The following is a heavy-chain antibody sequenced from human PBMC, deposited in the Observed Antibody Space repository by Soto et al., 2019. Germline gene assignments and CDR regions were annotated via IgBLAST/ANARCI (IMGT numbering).Heavy chain of an antibody. CDR1: GVTFSACG. CDR3: AKDYHVFGHEALDI. CDR2: ISYDGNDK. D-gene: IGHD3-16*01. J-gene: IGHJ3*02. V-gene: IGHV3-30*18. Sequence: QVQLVESGGDVVQPGRSLRLSCAASGVTFSACGMQWVRQAPGKGLEWVAVISYDGNDKEYADSIKGRFTISRDNSKNTLYLQMNSLRPEDTAIYYCAKDYHVFGHEALDIWGQGTMVTVSS.